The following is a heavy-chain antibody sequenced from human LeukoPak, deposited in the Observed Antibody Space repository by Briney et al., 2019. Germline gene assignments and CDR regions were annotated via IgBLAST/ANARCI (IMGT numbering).Heavy chain of an antibody. CDR1: GGTFSSYA. J-gene: IGHJ3*02. CDR3: ASRGGYYYDSSGYYSDAFDI. V-gene: IGHV1-69*06. D-gene: IGHD3-22*01. Sequence: GASVKVSCKASGGTFSSYAISWVRQAPGQGLEWMGGIIPIFGTANYAQKFQGRVTITADKSTSTAYMELSSLRSEDTAVYYCASRGGYYYDSSGYYSDAFDIWGQGTIVTVSS. CDR2: IIPIFGTA.